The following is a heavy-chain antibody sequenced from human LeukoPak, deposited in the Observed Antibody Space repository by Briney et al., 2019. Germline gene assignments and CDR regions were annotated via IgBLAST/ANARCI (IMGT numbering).Heavy chain of an antibody. CDR1: GYTFTSYD. V-gene: IGHV1-8*01. CDR2: MNPNSGNT. D-gene: IGHD3-22*01. Sequence: ASVKVSCKASGYTFTSYDINWVRQATGQGLEWMGWMNPNSGNTGYAQKFQGRVTMTRNTSISTAYMELSSLRAEDTAVYYCARATYYYDSSGHRSAFDYWGQGTLVTVSS. J-gene: IGHJ4*02. CDR3: ARATYYYDSSGHRSAFDY.